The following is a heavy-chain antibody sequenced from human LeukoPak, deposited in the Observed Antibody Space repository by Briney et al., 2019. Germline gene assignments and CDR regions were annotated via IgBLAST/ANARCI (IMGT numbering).Heavy chain of an antibody. Sequence: PGGSLRLSCAASGFTFSSYAMSWVRQAPGKGLEWVSAISGSGGSTYYADSGKGRFTISRDNSKNTLYLQMNSLRAEDTAVYYCAKRRSGYGYYFDYWGQGTLVTVSS. J-gene: IGHJ4*02. V-gene: IGHV3-23*01. CDR2: ISGSGGST. D-gene: IGHD5-12*01. CDR3: AKRRSGYGYYFDY. CDR1: GFTFSSYA.